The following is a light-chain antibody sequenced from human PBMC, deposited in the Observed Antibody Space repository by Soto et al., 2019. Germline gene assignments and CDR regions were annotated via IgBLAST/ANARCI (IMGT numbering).Light chain of an antibody. J-gene: IGKJ3*01. CDR3: QQASSFPFT. Sequence: EIQMTQFPSSVSASVGDKVTITCRASRGVSSWLAWYQQKPGKAPQLLIYGASTLQRGVPSRFSGSESGTDFTLTISSLQPEDFATYYCQQASSFPFTFGPGTKVDIK. V-gene: IGKV1-12*01. CDR1: RGVSSW. CDR2: GAS.